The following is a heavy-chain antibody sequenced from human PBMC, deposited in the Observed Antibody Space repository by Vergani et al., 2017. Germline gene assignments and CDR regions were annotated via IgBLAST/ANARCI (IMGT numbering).Heavy chain of an antibody. J-gene: IGHJ4*02. CDR1: GYSFNTYW. D-gene: IGHD2-15*01. CDR3: ARRYCSSGICNLDY. V-gene: IGHV5-51*03. CDR2: IYPGDSDT. Sequence: VQLVQSGAEVKKPGESLRISCRASGYSFNTYWIGWVRQMPGKGLEWMGIIYPGDSDTRYSPSFQGQVTISADKYITTAYLQWSSLKASDTAMYYCARRYCSSGICNLDYWGQGTLVTVSS.